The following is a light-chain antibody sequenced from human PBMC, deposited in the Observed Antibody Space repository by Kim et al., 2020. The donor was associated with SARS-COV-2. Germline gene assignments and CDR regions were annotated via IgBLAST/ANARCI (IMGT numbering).Light chain of an antibody. CDR2: AAS. CDR3: QLYYSYPLP. V-gene: IGKV1-8*01. Sequence: AIRITQSPSSLSASTGDRVTITCRASQGISSYLAWYQQKPGKAPKLLIYAASTLQSGVPSRFSGSGSGTDFTLTISCLQSEDFATYYCQLYYSYPLPFGGGTKL. CDR1: QGISSY. J-gene: IGKJ4*01.